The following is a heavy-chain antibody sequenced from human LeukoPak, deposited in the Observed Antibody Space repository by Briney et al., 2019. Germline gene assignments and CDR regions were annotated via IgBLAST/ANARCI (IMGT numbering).Heavy chain of an antibody. J-gene: IGHJ4*02. CDR3: ARPLVGDALDY. CDR1: GCTFSRYG. D-gene: IGHD1-26*01. V-gene: IGHV3-33*01. Sequence: WGSLRLSCAASGCTFSRYGMNWVRQAPGKGLEWVAVIWYDGSNEYYADYLKGRSTIFRDNSKNTLHLQMNSLRAEDTAVYYCARPLVGDALDYWGQGTLVTVSS. CDR2: IWYDGSNE.